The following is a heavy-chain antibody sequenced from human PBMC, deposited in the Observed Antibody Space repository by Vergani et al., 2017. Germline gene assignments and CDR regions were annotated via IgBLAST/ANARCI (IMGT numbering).Heavy chain of an antibody. J-gene: IGHJ2*01. CDR3: ARECKGVVRELNWYFDL. CDR2: IYYSGST. V-gene: IGHV4-31*03. D-gene: IGHD2-2*01. CDR1: GGYISSGGYY. Sequence: QVQLQESGPGLVKPSQTLSLTCTVSGGYISSGGYYWSWIRQHPGKGLEWIGYIYYSGSTYYNPSLKSRVTISVDTCKNQFSLKLSSVTAADTAVYYCARECKGVVRELNWYFDLWGRGTLVTVSS.